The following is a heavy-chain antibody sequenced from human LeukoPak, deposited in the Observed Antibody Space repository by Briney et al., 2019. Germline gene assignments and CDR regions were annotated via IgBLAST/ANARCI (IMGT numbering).Heavy chain of an antibody. V-gene: IGHV4-34*01. D-gene: IGHD6-6*01. CDR3: ARCKYSSSSGSWFDP. CDR2: INHSGST. J-gene: IGHJ5*02. CDR1: GGSFSGYY. Sequence: SETLSLTCAVYGGSFSGYYWSWIRQPPGKGLEWIGEINHSGSTNYNPSLKSRVTISVDTSKNQFSLKLSSVTAADTAVYYCARCKYSSSSGSWFDPWGQGTLVTVSS.